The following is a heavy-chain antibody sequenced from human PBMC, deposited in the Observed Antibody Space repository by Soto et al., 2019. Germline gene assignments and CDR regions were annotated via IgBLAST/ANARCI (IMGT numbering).Heavy chain of an antibody. V-gene: IGHV1-18*01. Sequence: ASVKVSCKASGYTFTSYGISWVRQAPGQGLEWMGWISAYNGNTNYAQKLQGRVTMTTDTSTSTAYMELRSLRSDDTAVYYRARDEQQLVLGWFDPWGQGTLVTVSS. J-gene: IGHJ5*02. CDR2: ISAYNGNT. D-gene: IGHD6-13*01. CDR3: ARDEQQLVLGWFDP. CDR1: GYTFTSYG.